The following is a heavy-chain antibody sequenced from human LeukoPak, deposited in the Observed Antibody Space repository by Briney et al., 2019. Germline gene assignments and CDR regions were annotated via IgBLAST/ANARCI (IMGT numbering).Heavy chain of an antibody. J-gene: IGHJ3*02. D-gene: IGHD3-22*01. CDR2: INSDGSIT. CDR1: GFTFSNYL. V-gene: IGHV3-74*01. CDR3: TRGVVLNAFDI. Sequence: GGSLRLSCAASGFTFSNYLMHWVRQAPGKGLVWVSRINSDGSITNYADAVKGRFTVSRDNAKNTLYLQMNSLRAEDAAVHYCTRGVVLNAFDIWGQGTMVTVSS.